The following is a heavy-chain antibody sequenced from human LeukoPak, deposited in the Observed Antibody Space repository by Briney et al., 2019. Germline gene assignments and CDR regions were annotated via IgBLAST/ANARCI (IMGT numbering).Heavy chain of an antibody. CDR3: ARAKGAGNFDY. J-gene: IGHJ4*02. CDR2: ISSSSSTI. D-gene: IGHD1-26*01. Sequence: GGSLRLSCAASGFTFSSYSMNWVRQAPGKGLEWVSYISSSSSTIYYADSVKGRFTISRDNAKNSLYLQMNSLRAGDTAVYYCARAKGAGNFDYWGQGTLVTVSS. CDR1: GFTFSSYS. V-gene: IGHV3-48*01.